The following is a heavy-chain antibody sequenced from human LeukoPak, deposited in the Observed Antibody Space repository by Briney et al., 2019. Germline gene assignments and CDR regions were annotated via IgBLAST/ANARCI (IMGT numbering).Heavy chain of an antibody. Sequence: PGGSLRLSCGASGFIYSNYVMSWVRQAPRKGLEWVSGISGSGGSTYYADSVKGRFTISRDNSKNTLYLQMNSLRVEDTAVYYCARTRWLQFYFDYWGQGTLVTVSS. V-gene: IGHV3-23*01. CDR3: ARTRWLQFYFDY. CDR2: ISGSGGST. CDR1: GFIYSNYV. J-gene: IGHJ4*02. D-gene: IGHD5-24*01.